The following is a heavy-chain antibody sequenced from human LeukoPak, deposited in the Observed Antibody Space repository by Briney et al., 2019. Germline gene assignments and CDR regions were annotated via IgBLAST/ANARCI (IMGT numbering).Heavy chain of an antibody. D-gene: IGHD4-17*01. J-gene: IGHJ2*01. V-gene: IGHV3-30*03. CDR2: ISYDGGNK. Sequence: GGSLRLSCAASGFSFSGYGMHWVRQVPGKGLEWAAIISYDGGNKYYADSVKGRFTISRDNAKNSLYLQMNSLRAEDTAVYYCASHVSVTTTRNYWYFGLWGRGTLVTVSS. CDR1: GFSFSGYG. CDR3: ASHVSVTTTRNYWYFGL.